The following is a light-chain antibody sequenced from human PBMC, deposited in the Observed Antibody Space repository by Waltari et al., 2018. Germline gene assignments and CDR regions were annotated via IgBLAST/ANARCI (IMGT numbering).Light chain of an antibody. V-gene: IGKV2-28*01. Sequence: IVMTQSPLSLFVTPGESASISCRSSRSLLHSNEQNYLDWDFQKPGQSPHLLIYLGSNRASGVPDRFSGSGSGTDFTLQISRVEAEDVGIYFCMQALQTPWTFGQGTKVEI. J-gene: IGKJ1*01. CDR2: LGS. CDR3: MQALQTPWT. CDR1: RSLLHSNEQNY.